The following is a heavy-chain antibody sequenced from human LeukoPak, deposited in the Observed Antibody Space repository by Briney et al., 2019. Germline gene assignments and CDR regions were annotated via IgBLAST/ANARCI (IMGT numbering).Heavy chain of an antibody. Sequence: GASVKVSCKASGYTFTNYDINWVRQATGQGLGWMGWMNPNSGNTGYAQGLQGRVTMTRNSSISTAFMELSSLRSEDTAVYYCARGGTIYDSILEDAFDIWGQGTMVTVSS. V-gene: IGHV1-8*01. CDR1: GYTFTNYD. D-gene: IGHD3-22*01. CDR3: ARGGTIYDSILEDAFDI. J-gene: IGHJ3*02. CDR2: MNPNSGNT.